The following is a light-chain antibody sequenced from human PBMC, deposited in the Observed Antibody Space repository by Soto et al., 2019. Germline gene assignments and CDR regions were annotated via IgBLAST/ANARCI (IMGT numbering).Light chain of an antibody. CDR3: QSYDNSLSGSGV. Sequence: QAVVTQPPSVSGAPGQRVTISCNGSSSNIGAGYDVHWYQQLPGTAPKLLIYGNSNRPSGVPDRFSGSKSGTSASLAITGLQAEDEADYYCQSYDNSLSGSGVFGGGTQLTVL. CDR1: SSNIGAGYD. CDR2: GNS. V-gene: IGLV1-40*01. J-gene: IGLJ3*02.